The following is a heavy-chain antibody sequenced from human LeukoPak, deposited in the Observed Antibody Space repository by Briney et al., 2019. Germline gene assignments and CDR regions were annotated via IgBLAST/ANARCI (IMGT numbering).Heavy chain of an antibody. CDR3: ARGRGIAL. V-gene: IGHV3-7*01. CDR2: IEDDGNKK. CDR1: GFTLSNFW. J-gene: IGHJ4*02. Sequence: GESLRLSCATSGFTLSNFWMNWVRQAPGKGLEWVANIEDDGNKKNYVDSVKGRFTISRDNVKNSIYLQRNSLRADDTAVYYCARGRGIALWGQGTPVTVSS. D-gene: IGHD6-13*01.